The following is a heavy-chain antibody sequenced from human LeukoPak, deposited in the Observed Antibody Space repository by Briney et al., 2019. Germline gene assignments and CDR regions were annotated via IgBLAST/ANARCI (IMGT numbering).Heavy chain of an antibody. CDR2: IKQDGSEK. J-gene: IGHJ4*02. CDR1: GFTFSTYW. Sequence: GGSLRLSCAASGFTFSTYWMSWVRQAPGKGLEWVANIKQDGSEKSYVNSVKGRFSISRDNAKNSLYLQMNSLRAEDTAVYYCARAYYLDYWGQGTLVTVSS. CDR3: ARAYYLDY. V-gene: IGHV3-7*04.